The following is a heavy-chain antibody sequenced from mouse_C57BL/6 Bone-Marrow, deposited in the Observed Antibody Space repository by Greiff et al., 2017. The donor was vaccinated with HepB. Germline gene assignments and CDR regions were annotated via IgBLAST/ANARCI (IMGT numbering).Heavy chain of an antibody. V-gene: IGHV1-55*01. Sequence: VQLQQSGAELVKPGASVKMSCKASGYTFTSYWITWVKQRPGQGLEWIGDIYPGSGSTNYNEKFKSKVTLTVDTSSSTAYMQLSSLTSEDSAVYYCARGGYYYGSSYVNYAMDYWGQGTSVTVSS. CDR1: GYTFTSYW. CDR3: ARGGYYYGSSYVNYAMDY. D-gene: IGHD1-1*01. CDR2: IYPGSGST. J-gene: IGHJ4*01.